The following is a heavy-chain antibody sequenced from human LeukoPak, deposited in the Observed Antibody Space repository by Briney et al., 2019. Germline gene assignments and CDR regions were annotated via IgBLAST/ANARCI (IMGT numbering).Heavy chain of an antibody. CDR1: GGSISSYY. Sequence: PSETLSLTCTVSGGSISSYYWSWIRQPAGKGLEWIGRIYTGGSTNYNPSLKSRVTMSVDTSKNQFSLKLSSVTAADTAVYYCARYHNWNDVLFFDYWGQGTLVTVSS. J-gene: IGHJ4*02. CDR2: IYTGGST. D-gene: IGHD1-20*01. CDR3: ARYHNWNDVLFFDY. V-gene: IGHV4-4*07.